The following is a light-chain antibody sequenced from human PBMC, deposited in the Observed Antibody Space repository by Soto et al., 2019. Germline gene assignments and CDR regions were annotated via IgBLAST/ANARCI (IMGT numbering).Light chain of an antibody. J-gene: IGKJ5*01. CDR1: QSISIY. Sequence: DIQMTQSPSSLSASVGDRVTISCRASQSISIYLNWYQQKPGKPPKLLIYAASSLQSGVPSRFSGSGSGTDFTLTIISLQSEDYATYYCQQSYRTPPITFGPGTRLDIK. CDR2: AAS. CDR3: QQSYRTPPIT. V-gene: IGKV1-39*01.